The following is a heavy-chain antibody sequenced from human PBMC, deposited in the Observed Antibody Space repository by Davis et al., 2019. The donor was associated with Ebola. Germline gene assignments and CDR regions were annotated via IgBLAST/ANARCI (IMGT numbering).Heavy chain of an antibody. CDR1: GYTFTSYG. D-gene: IGHD5-24*01. CDR3: ASARRDGYSYYYYGMDV. J-gene: IGHJ6*02. Sequence: ASVKVSCKASGYTFTSYGISWVRQAPGQGLEWMGWISAYNGNTNYAQKLQGRVTMTTDTSTSTAYMELRSLRSEDTAVYYCASARRDGYSYYYYGMDVWGQGTTVTVSS. CDR2: ISAYNGNT. V-gene: IGHV1-18*01.